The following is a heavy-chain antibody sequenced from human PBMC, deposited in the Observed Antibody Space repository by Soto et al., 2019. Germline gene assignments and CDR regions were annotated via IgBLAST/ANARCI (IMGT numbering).Heavy chain of an antibody. Sequence: QVQLVQSGAEVKKPGASVKVSCKASGYTFTSTWMHWVRQAPGQGLEWRGIINPYGGAATYAEKSQGRCTMTKDTPTDSDNVELSSMRSEDTARYYCARDRSHSSAYCGLDYWGQGTQVTVSA. J-gene: IGHJ4*02. D-gene: IGHD2-21*01. V-gene: IGHV1-46*01. CDR2: INPYGGAA. CDR1: GYTFTSTW. CDR3: ARDRSHSSAYCGLDY.